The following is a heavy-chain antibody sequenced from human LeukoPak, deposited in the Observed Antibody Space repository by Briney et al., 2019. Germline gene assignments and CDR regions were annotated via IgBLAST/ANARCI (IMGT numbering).Heavy chain of an antibody. V-gene: IGHV4-39*01. CDR1: GGSISSSSYY. Sequence: KASETLSLTCTVSGGSISSSSYYWGWIRQPPGKGLEWIGSIYYSGSTYYNPSLKSRVTISVDTSKNQFSLKLSSVTAADTAVYYCARFLAGGYGDYHGDYWGQGTLVTVSS. CDR3: ARFLAGGYGDYHGDY. D-gene: IGHD4-17*01. CDR2: IYYSGST. J-gene: IGHJ4*02.